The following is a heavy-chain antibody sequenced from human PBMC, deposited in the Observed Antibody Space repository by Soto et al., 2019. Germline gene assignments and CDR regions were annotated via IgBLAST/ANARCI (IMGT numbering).Heavy chain of an antibody. D-gene: IGHD3-10*01. Sequence: SETLSLTCTVSGGSISSYYWSWIRQPPGKGLEWIGYIYYSGSTNYNPSLKSRVTISVDTSKNQFSPKLSSVTAADTAVYYCAGRKNSGAFDIWGQGTMVTVSS. V-gene: IGHV4-59*01. CDR2: IYYSGST. J-gene: IGHJ3*02. CDR1: GGSISSYY. CDR3: AGRKNSGAFDI.